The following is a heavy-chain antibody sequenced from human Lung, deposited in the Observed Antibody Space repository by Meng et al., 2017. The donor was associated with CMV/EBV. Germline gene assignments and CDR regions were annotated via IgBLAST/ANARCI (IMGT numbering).Heavy chain of an antibody. CDR1: GFNFDYYG. CDR2: IRHDGTNK. D-gene: IGHD3-16*01. CDR3: AKDLLLFGGANAYFDC. V-gene: IGHV3-30*02. Sequence: GGSXRLXXAASGFNFDYYGMHWVRQTPGKGLEWVAFIRHDGTNKFYGDSVKGRFTISRDNSKNTVYLQMNSLRPEETAIYYCAKDLLLFGGANAYFDCWGQGXLVTVSS. J-gene: IGHJ4*02.